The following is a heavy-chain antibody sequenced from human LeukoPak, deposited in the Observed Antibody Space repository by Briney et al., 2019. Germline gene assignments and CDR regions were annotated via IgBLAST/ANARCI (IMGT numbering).Heavy chain of an antibody. D-gene: IGHD3-22*01. V-gene: IGHV3-23*01. CDR2: IRVSGGST. J-gene: IGHJ4*02. Sequence: GGSLRLSCAASGFTFSSYAMSWVGQAPGKGREWASVIRVSGGSTYYADSVKGRFTISRDNSKNTLYLQMNSLRAEDTAVYYCAKDGGITMIVVVITYFDYWGQGTLVTVSS. CDR1: GFTFSSYA. CDR3: AKDGGITMIVVVITYFDY.